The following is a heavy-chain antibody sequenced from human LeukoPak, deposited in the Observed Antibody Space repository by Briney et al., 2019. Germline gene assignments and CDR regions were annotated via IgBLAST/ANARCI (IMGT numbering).Heavy chain of an antibody. Sequence: GGSLRLSCAASGFTFSSYAMHWVRQAPGKGLEYVSAISSNGGSTYYANSVKGRFTISRDNSKNTLYLQMGSLRAEDMAVYYCARGLSGSWYSYFDYWGQGTLVTVSS. V-gene: IGHV3-64*01. CDR1: GFTFSSYA. CDR3: ARGLSGSWYSYFDY. CDR2: ISSNGGST. J-gene: IGHJ4*02. D-gene: IGHD6-13*01.